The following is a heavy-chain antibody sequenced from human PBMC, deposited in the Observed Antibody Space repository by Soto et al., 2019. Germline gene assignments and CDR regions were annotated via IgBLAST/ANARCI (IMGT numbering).Heavy chain of an antibody. J-gene: IGHJ4*02. D-gene: IGHD5-12*01. CDR3: AKDSPEGRWLQRNPFELFDY. CDR1: GFTFSSYA. Sequence: GGSLRLSCAASGFTFSSYAMSWVRQAPGKGLEWVSAISGSGGSTYYADSVKGRFTISRDNSKNTLYLQMNSLRAEDTAVYYCAKDSPEGRWLQRNPFELFDYWGQGTLVTVSS. V-gene: IGHV3-23*01. CDR2: ISGSGGST.